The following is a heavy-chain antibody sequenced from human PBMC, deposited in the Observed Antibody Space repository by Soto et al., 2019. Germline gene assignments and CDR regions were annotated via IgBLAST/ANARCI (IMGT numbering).Heavy chain of an antibody. D-gene: IGHD6-13*01. V-gene: IGHV4-31*03. CDR3: ARGVRQLGIDY. CDR2: IYYSGST. Sequence: SETLSLTCTVSGGSISSGGYYWSWIRQHPGKGLEWIGYIYYSGSTYYSPSLKSRVTISVDTSKNQFSLKLSSVTAADTAVYYCARGVRQLGIDYWGQGTLVTVSS. CDR1: GGSISSGGYY. J-gene: IGHJ4*02.